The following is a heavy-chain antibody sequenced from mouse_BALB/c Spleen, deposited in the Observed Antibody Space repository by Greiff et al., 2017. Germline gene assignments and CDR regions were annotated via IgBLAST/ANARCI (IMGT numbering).Heavy chain of an antibody. CDR2: ISSGGST. CDR3: ARPGGYYDAMDY. D-gene: IGHD2-2*01. CDR1: GFTFSSYA. V-gene: IGHV5-6-5*01. Sequence: EVQGVESGGGLVKPGGSLKLSCAASGFTFSSYAMSWVRQTPEKRLEWVASISSGGSTYYPDSVKGRFTISRDNARNILYLQMSSLRSEDTAMYYCARPGGYYDAMDYWGQGTSVTVSS. J-gene: IGHJ4*01.